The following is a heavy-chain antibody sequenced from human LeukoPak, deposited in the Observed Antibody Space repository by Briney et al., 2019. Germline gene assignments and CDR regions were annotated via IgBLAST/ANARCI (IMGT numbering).Heavy chain of an antibody. D-gene: IGHD3-3*01. CDR2: INTDGSTT. J-gene: IGHJ6*03. Sequence: GGSLRLSCEATGFTFSSYWMHWVRQAPGKGLVCVSRINTDGSTTTYADSVKGRFTISKDNAKNSLYLQVNSLRAEDTAVYYCARLNYDFWSGVWEGYYMDVWGKGTTVTVSS. CDR3: ARLNYDFWSGVWEGYYMDV. CDR1: GFTFSSYW. V-gene: IGHV3-74*01.